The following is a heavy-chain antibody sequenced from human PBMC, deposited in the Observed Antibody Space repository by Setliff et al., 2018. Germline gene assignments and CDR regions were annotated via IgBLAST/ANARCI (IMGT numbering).Heavy chain of an antibody. Sequence: SETLSLTCTAYGGTFSDYYWTWIRQPPGKGLEWIGEINHSVTTNYNQSLKSRVTISVDTSKNQFSLTMSSVTAADAAVYYCARGRNVAARLLDSWGQGTLVTVSS. CDR2: INHSVTT. V-gene: IGHV4-34*01. CDR1: GGTFSDYY. CDR3: ARGRNVAARLLDS. D-gene: IGHD6-6*01. J-gene: IGHJ4*02.